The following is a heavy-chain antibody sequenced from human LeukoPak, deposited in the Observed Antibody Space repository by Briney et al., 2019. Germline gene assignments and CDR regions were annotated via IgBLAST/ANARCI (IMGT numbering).Heavy chain of an antibody. D-gene: IGHD1-14*01. Sequence: SETLSLTCTASGGSISSSSYYWGWIRQPPGKGLEWIGSIYYSGSTYYNPSLKSRVTISVDTSKNQFSLKLSSVTAADTAVYYCARDGLAGLDVWGKGTTVTVSS. CDR2: IYYSGST. CDR3: ARDGLAGLDV. CDR1: GGSISSSSYY. J-gene: IGHJ6*04. V-gene: IGHV4-39*07.